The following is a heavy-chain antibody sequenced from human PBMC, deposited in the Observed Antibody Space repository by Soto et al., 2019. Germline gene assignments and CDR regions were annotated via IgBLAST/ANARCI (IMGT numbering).Heavy chain of an antibody. J-gene: IGHJ4*02. V-gene: IGHV3-23*01. CDR3: AKSQIGAARYGDY. CDR2: ISGSGGTT. Sequence: GGSLSLSSAAAAFTFRNYAMNWVRQAPGKGLEWVSAISGSGGTTYYADSVKGRFTISRDNSKNTLYLQMNNLRAEDTAVYYCAKSQIGAARYGDYWGQGTLVTVSS. D-gene: IGHD6-13*01. CDR1: AFTFRNYA.